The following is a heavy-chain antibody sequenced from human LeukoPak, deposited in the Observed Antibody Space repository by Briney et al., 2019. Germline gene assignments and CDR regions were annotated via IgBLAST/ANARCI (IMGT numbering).Heavy chain of an antibody. D-gene: IGHD3-9*01. Sequence: SETLSLTCTVSGGSISSYYWSWIRQPPGKGLEWIGYIYYSRSTNYNPSLKSRVTISVDTSKNQFSLKLSSVTAADTAVYYCARGYYDILTGYYDAFDIWGQGTMVTVSS. J-gene: IGHJ3*02. CDR2: IYYSRST. CDR3: ARGYYDILTGYYDAFDI. CDR1: GGSISSYY. V-gene: IGHV4-59*01.